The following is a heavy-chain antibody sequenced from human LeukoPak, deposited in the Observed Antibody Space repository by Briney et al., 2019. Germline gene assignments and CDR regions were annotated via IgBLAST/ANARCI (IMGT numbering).Heavy chain of an antibody. CDR2: ISGSGGST. Sequence: PGGSLRLSCAASGFTFSSYAMSWVRQAPGKGLEWVSAISGSGGSTYYADSVKGRFTISRDNSKNTLYLQMNSLRAEDTAVYYCAKDSYYYGSGSYPPASEFDYWGQGTLVTVSS. D-gene: IGHD3-10*01. J-gene: IGHJ4*02. CDR3: AKDSYYYGSGSYPPASEFDY. V-gene: IGHV3-23*01. CDR1: GFTFSSYA.